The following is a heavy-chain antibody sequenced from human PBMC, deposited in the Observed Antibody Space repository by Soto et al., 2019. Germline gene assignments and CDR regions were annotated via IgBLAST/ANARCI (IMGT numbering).Heavy chain of an antibody. CDR2: ISYDGSNK. D-gene: IGHD4-17*01. V-gene: IGHV3-30-3*01. CDR1: GFTFSSYA. Sequence: QVQLVESGGGVVQPGRSLRLSCAASGFTFSSYAMHWVRQAPGKGLEWVAVISYDGSNKYHADSVKGRFTISRDNSKNTLYLQMNSLRAEDTAVYYCARVPTVVTTAYYFDYWGQGTLVTVSS. CDR3: ARVPTVVTTAYYFDY. J-gene: IGHJ4*02.